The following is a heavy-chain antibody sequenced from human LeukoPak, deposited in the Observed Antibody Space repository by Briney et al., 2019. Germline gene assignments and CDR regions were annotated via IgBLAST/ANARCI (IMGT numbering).Heavy chain of an antibody. CDR1: GFTFSSHG. D-gene: IGHD5-12*01. CDR3: ARGHFTSGYRLHDY. CDR2: IIPSGHTT. Sequence: PGGSLSLSCVASGFTFSSHGMNWVGQAPGRGLEWVSGIIPSGHTTYYAHSLSGRFTNSRDNANNPLYLQMNNLRAEDTAVYYCARGHFTSGYRLHDYWGQGTQVIVSS. V-gene: IGHV3-23*01. J-gene: IGHJ4*02.